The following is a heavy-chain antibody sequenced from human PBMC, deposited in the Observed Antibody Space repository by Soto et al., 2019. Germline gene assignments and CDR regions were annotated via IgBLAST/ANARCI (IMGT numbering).Heavy chain of an antibody. D-gene: IGHD4-17*01. CDR3: AKDLQAYGDYNYYYYGMDV. CDR2: ISYDGHNK. J-gene: IGHJ6*02. Sequence: VQLEELGGGVVQPGCSLRLSCTASGFTFTTFGIHWVRQAPGKGLEWVALISYDGHNKYYSDSVKGRFTISRDNYKNTLSLQMNSLRAEDTAVYYCAKDLQAYGDYNYYYYGMDVWGQGTTVSVSS. CDR1: GFTFTTFG. V-gene: IGHV3-30*18.